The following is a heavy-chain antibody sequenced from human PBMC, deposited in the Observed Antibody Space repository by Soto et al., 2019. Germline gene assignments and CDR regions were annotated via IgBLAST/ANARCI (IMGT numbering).Heavy chain of an antibody. V-gene: IGHV3-30*18. CDR1: GFTFSSYG. Sequence: QVQLVESGGGVVQPGRSLRLSCAASGFTFSSYGMHWVRQAPGKRLEWVAVISYDGSNKYYADSVKGRFTISRDNSKNTLYLQMNSLRAEDTAVYYCAKDWGYGFYYYYGMDVWGQGTTVTVSS. J-gene: IGHJ6*02. D-gene: IGHD5-18*01. CDR3: AKDWGYGFYYYYGMDV. CDR2: ISYDGSNK.